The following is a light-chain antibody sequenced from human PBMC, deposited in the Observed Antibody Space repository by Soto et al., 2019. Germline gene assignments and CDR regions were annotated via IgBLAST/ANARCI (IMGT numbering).Light chain of an antibody. Sequence: DIQMTQSPSSLSASVGDRVTITCQASQDIGNYLNWYQQKPGKAPKLLIYDASNLETGVPSRFSGSGSGTEFTLTISSLQPDDFATYYCQHYNSYSEAFGQGTKVDIK. CDR2: DAS. CDR1: QDIGNY. V-gene: IGKV1-33*01. CDR3: QHYNSYSEA. J-gene: IGKJ1*01.